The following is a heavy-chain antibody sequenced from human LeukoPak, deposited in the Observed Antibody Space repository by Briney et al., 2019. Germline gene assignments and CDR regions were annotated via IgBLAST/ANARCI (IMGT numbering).Heavy chain of an antibody. CDR3: ARGGWRDGYNSEFDY. CDR1: GYTFTSYE. J-gene: IGHJ4*02. V-gene: IGHV1-8*01. Sequence: ASVKVSCKASGYTFTSYEINWVRQATGEGLEGIGWMNPNSGNTGYAQKFQGRVTMTRTTSIGTAYMELSSLRSEDTAVYYCARGGWRDGYNSEFDYGGQGTLVTVSS. D-gene: IGHD5-24*01. CDR2: MNPNSGNT.